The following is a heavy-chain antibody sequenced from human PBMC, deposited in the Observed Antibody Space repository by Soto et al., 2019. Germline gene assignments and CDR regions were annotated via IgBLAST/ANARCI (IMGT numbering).Heavy chain of an antibody. CDR2: ISISGGST. D-gene: IGHD1-26*01. J-gene: IGHJ4*02. CDR1: GFTFSSYA. V-gene: IGHV3-23*01. CDR3: AKRFSGSQTAGAAY. Sequence: EVQLLESGGGLVQPGGSLRLSCAASGFTFSSYAMTWVRQAPGKGLEYVSGISISGGSTYYADSVTGRFTISRDTSKNTLYLQMNSLRAEDTAIYYCAKRFSGSQTAGAAYGGQGTLVAVSS.